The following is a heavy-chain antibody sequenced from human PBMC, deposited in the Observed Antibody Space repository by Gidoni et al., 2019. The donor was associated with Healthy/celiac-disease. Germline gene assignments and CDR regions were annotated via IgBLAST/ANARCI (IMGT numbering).Heavy chain of an antibody. CDR3: ARGGYSYGYSYFDY. D-gene: IGHD5-18*01. Sequence: QVQLVASGVGVVQPGGSLRLSCAHSGFPFRSYAMHWVRQAPGKLLEWVAVISYAGSNKYYADSVKGRFTISRDNSKNTLYLQMNSLRAEDTAVYYCARGGYSYGYSYFDYWGQGTLVTVSS. CDR2: ISYAGSNK. V-gene: IGHV3-30-3*01. J-gene: IGHJ4*02. CDR1: GFPFRSYA.